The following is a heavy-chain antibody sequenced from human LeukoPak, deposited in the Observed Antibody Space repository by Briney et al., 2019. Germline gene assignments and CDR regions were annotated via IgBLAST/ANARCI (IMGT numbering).Heavy chain of an antibody. CDR3: ARWGYSYDNFDY. D-gene: IGHD5-18*01. J-gene: IGHJ4*02. V-gene: IGHV1-18*01. Sequence: VASVKVSCKTSGYTFTSYGISWVRQAPGQGFEWMGWISTYNGNTNYAQKFQGRVTMTMDTSTNTAYMELRSLRSDDTAVYSCARWGYSYDNFDYWGQGTLVTVSS. CDR1: GYTFTSYG. CDR2: ISTYNGNT.